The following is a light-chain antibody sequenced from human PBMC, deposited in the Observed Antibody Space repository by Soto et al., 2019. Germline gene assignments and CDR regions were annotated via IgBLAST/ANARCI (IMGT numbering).Light chain of an antibody. J-gene: IGKJ1*01. Sequence: EIVLTQSPGTLSLSPKERATLSYRASQSVSSSYLACYQQKPGQAPRLLISGASSRATGLPDRFSGSGSGTDFTLTISRLEPEDFAVYYCQQYGSSPTFGQGTKVDIK. CDR2: GAS. V-gene: IGKV3-20*01. CDR3: QQYGSSPT. CDR1: QSVSSSY.